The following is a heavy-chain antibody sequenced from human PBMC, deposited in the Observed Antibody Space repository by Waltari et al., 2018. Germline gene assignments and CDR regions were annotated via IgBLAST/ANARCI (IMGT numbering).Heavy chain of an antibody. J-gene: IGHJ4*02. CDR2: IGESDASA. CDR3: ASGQWPDPFDY. Sequence: EVQLLESGGALVQPGASLRLSCTASGLMFSDYAMGWVRQAPGKGVEWCSAIGESDASAYYAENLKGRFIISRDNSKNTLSLQMSSLTAEGTALYYCASGQWPDPFDYWGQGTQVTVST. V-gene: IGHV3-23*01. D-gene: IGHD6-19*01. CDR1: GLMFSDYA.